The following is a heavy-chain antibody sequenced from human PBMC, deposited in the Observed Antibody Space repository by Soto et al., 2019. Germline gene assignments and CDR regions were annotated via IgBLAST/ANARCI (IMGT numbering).Heavy chain of an antibody. CDR2: ISYDGSNK. CDR1: VFTFSIYV. D-gene: IGHD2-8*02. J-gene: IGHJ2*01. Sequence: RGSLVLACAASVFTFSIYVMHWVRQAPGKGLEWVADISYDGSNKNYADSVKGRFTISRDNSKNTLYLQMHSLRAEDTAVYYCAKATGNNWYFDLWGRGTMVTVSS. CDR3: AKATGNNWYFDL. V-gene: IGHV3-30*18.